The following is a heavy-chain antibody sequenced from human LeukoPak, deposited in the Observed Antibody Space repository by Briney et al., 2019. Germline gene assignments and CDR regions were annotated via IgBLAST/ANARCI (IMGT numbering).Heavy chain of an antibody. V-gene: IGHV4-31*03. CDR3: AREGTDYGDYYFDY. CDR1: GGSISSGGYY. J-gene: IGHJ4*02. CDR2: IYYSGST. Sequence: SETLSLTCTVSGGSISSGGYYWSWIRQHPGKGLEWIGYIYYSGSTYYNPSLKSRVTISVDTSKNQFSLKLSSVTAADTAVYYCAREGTDYGDYYFDYWGQGTLVTVSP. D-gene: IGHD4-17*01.